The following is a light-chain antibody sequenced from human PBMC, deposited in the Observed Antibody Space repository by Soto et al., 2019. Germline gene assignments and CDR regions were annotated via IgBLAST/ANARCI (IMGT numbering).Light chain of an antibody. V-gene: IGKV1-27*01. J-gene: IGKJ4*01. CDR1: QGIGVY. CDR3: QKYNSAPLT. CDR2: AAS. Sequence: DIQMTQSPSSLSASLGDRVTITRRASQGIGVYLAWFQQKPGKVPKLLIYAASTLQSGVPSRFSGSGSGTDFTLTISSLQPEDFATYYCQKYNSAPLTFGGGTKVEIK.